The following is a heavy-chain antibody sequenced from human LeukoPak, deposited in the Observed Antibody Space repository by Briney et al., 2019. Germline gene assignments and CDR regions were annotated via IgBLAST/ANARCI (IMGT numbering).Heavy chain of an antibody. CDR1: GDSVSNNRAA. CDR2: TYYRSKWRN. V-gene: IGHV6-1*01. CDR3: VREDGMDV. Sequence: SPTLSLTFAISGDSVSNNRAAWNWIRQSPSRGLEWLGRTYYRSKWRNDYAVSVKSRITINPDTSKNQVSLQLNSVSPEDTAVYYCVREDGMDVWGQGTTVSVSS. J-gene: IGHJ6*02.